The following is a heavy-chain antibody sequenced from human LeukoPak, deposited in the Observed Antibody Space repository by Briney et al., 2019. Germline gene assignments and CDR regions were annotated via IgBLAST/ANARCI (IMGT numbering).Heavy chain of an antibody. V-gene: IGHV4-59*01. CDR1: GGSISSYY. CDR2: IYYSGST. D-gene: IGHD3-16*01. Sequence: PSETLSLTCTVSGGSISSYYWSWIRQPPGKGLEWIGYIYYSGSTNYNPSLKSRVTISVDTSKNQFSLKLSSVTAADTAVYYCARVHDGDYFDYWGQGTLVTVSS. CDR3: ARVHDGDYFDY. J-gene: IGHJ4*02.